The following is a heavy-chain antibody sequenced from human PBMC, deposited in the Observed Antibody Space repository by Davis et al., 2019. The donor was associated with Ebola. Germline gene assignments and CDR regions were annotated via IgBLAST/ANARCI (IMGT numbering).Heavy chain of an antibody. V-gene: IGHV1-18*01. CDR2: ISAYNGNT. Sequence: ASVKVSCKASGYTFTSYAMHWVRQAPGQGLEWMGWISAYNGNTNYAQKLQDRVTMTTDTSTSTAYMELSSLRSEDTAVYYCARGSGGATDPRRPYYYYGMDVWGQGTTVTVSS. J-gene: IGHJ6*02. CDR1: GYTFTSYA. D-gene: IGHD1-26*01. CDR3: ARGSGGATDPRRPYYYYGMDV.